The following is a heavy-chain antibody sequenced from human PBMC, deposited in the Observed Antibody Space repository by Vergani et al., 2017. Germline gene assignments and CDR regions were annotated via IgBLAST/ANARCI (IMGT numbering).Heavy chain of an antibody. CDR1: GFTSSSYG. D-gene: IGHD4-17*01. V-gene: IGHV3-33*01. CDR2: IWYDGSEK. CDR3: ARDSYGDYVFDY. Sequence: QVQLVESGGGVVQPGRSLRLSCAAFGFTSSSYGMHWVRQAPGKGREWVAVIWYDGSEKYDVDSVKGRFTTSRDNAKNSLYLQMNSLRADDTAVYYCARDSYGDYVFDYWGQGTLVTVSS. J-gene: IGHJ4*02.